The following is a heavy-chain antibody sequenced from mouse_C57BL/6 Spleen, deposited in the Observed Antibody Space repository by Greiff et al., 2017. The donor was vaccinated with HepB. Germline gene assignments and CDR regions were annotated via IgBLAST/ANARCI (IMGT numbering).Heavy chain of an antibody. Sequence: EVKLEESGGGLVKPGGSLKLSCAASGFTFSSYAMSWVRQTPEKRLEWVATISDGGSYTYYPDNVKGRFTISRDNAKNNLYLQMSHLKSEDTAMYYCALLLSYAMDYWGQGTSVTVSS. J-gene: IGHJ4*01. D-gene: IGHD2-12*01. CDR2: ISDGGSYT. V-gene: IGHV5-4*03. CDR1: GFTFSSYA. CDR3: ALLLSYAMDY.